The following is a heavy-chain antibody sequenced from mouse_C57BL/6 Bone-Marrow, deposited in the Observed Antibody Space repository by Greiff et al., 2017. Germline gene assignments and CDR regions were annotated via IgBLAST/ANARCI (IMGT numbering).Heavy chain of an antibody. CDR3: AHGNYFYWYFAV. V-gene: IGHV1-72*01. CDR1: GYTFTSYW. J-gene: IGHJ1*03. Sequence: QVQLQQPGAELVKPGASVKLSCKASGYTFTSYWMHWVQQRPGRGLEWIGRIDPNSGGTKYNEKFKSKATLTVDKPSSTAYIQLSSLTSEDSAVYYCAHGNYFYWYFAVWGTGTTVTVSS. CDR2: IDPNSGGT. D-gene: IGHD2-1*01.